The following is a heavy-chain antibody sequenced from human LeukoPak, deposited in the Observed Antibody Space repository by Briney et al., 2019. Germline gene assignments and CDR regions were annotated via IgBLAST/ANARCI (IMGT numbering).Heavy chain of an antibody. V-gene: IGHV3-7*01. Sequence: GGSLRLSCAASGFTFRGFLMSWVRQTPGKGLQWVANIKQDGSEKYYADSVKGRFTISRDNTKNSLSLQMNSLRAEDTAVHYCARAGSNWSYVYWGQGTLVTVSS. D-gene: IGHD1-7*01. CDR2: IKQDGSEK. CDR1: GFTFRGFL. J-gene: IGHJ4*02. CDR3: ARAGSNWSYVY.